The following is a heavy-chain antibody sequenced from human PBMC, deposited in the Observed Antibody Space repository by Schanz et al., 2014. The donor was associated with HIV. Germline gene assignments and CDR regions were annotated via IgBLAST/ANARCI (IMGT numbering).Heavy chain of an antibody. V-gene: IGHV1-46*01. CDR2: INPTGGTT. Sequence: QVSLVQSGAEVKKPGASVRVSCEASGYDFGYLDINWVRQAPGQGLEWMGVINPTGGTTAYAEKFQGRVTMTRDTSTSTVYMELSNLGSGDAAVYFCARDYYDSSAYYPPAWYTFDIWGPGTQVTVSS. D-gene: IGHD3-22*01. CDR1: GYDFGYLD. J-gene: IGHJ3*02. CDR3: ARDYYDSSAYYPPAWYTFDI.